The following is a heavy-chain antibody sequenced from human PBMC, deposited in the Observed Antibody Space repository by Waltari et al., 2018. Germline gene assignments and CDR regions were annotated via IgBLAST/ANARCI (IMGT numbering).Heavy chain of an antibody. V-gene: IGHV4-59*11. CDR3: ARDLGGFNHFDWFLSI. CDR1: GDSINNHH. Sequence: QVQLQESGPGLVKPSATLSLTCTVSGDSINNHHWAWIRQPPGKGLEWIGYAYYTGRTNYNPALRSRLTISVDTSKNQFSLNLNSVTDADTAVYYCARDLGGFNHFDWFLSIWGPGTMVTVSS. D-gene: IGHD3-9*01. CDR2: AYYTGRT. J-gene: IGHJ3*02.